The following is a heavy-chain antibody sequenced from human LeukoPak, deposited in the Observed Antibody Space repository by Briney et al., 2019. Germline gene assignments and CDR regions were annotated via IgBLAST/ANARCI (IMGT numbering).Heavy chain of an antibody. CDR3: AREGTGEFDY. CDR1: GGSISSGGYS. V-gene: IGHV4-30-2*01. D-gene: IGHD7-27*01. Sequence: SSETLSLTCAVSGGSISSGGYSWSWIRQPPGKGLEWIGYIYHSGSTYYNPPLKSRVTISVDRSKNQFSLKLSSVTAADTAVYYCAREGTGEFDYWGQGTLVTVSS. J-gene: IGHJ4*02. CDR2: IYHSGST.